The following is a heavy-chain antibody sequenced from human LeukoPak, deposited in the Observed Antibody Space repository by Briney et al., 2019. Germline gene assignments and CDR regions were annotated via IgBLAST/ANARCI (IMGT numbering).Heavy chain of an antibody. Sequence: PSETLSLTCSVSGDSINNFYWSWLRQPPEKGLEWIGYIFYSGRTDYRPSLKSRVSISVDTSENEFSLKLSSVTAADTAVYYCARAGYYGWGSFNYHFDQWGQGTLVTVSS. CDR3: ARAGYYGWGSFNYHFDQ. CDR1: GDSINNFY. J-gene: IGHJ4*02. D-gene: IGHD3-10*01. V-gene: IGHV4-59*01. CDR2: IFYSGRT.